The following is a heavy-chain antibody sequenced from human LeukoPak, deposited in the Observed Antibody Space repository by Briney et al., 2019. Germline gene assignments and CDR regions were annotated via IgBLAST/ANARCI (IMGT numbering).Heavy chain of an antibody. CDR1: GFTFSDYP. CDR3: ARGRGHCSGGSCYGHYDY. CDR2: VNSNSKNI. D-gene: IGHD2-15*01. Sequence: GGSLKLSCSASGFTFSDYPMNWVRQAPGKGLEWLSYVNSNSKNIYYTDSVKGRFTISRDNAKNSLHLEMNSLRVEDTAMYYCARGRGHCSGGSCYGHYDYWGQGTLVTVSS. V-gene: IGHV3-48*04. J-gene: IGHJ4*02.